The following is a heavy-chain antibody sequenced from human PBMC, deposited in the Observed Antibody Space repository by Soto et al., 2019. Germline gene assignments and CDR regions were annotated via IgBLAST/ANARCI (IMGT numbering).Heavy chain of an antibody. CDR2: ISGSGGST. D-gene: IGHD6-6*01. CDR3: AKVEAYSSSSDTLTYYYGMDV. V-gene: IGHV3-23*01. J-gene: IGHJ6*02. CDR1: GFTFSSYA. Sequence: PGGSLRLSCAASGFTFSSYAMSWVRQAPGKGLEWVSAISGSGGSTYYADSVKGRFTISRDNSKNTLYLQMNSLRAEDTAVYYCAKVEAYSSSSDTLTYYYGMDVWCQGTTVTVS.